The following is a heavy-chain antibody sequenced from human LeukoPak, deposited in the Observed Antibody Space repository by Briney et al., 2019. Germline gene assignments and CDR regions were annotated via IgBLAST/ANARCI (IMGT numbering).Heavy chain of an antibody. CDR1: GFTLGRYW. CDR3: ARDHHDFWSGYPNY. V-gene: IGHV3-74*01. Sequence: GGSLRLSCAASGFTLGRYWMHWFRHAPGTGLVWVARSNSDGKITDYADSVRGLFTTSRDNTKNTVYLQMSSLRAEDTGVYYCARDHHDFWSGYPNYWGQGTLVIVSS. J-gene: IGHJ4*02. D-gene: IGHD3-3*01. CDR2: SNSDGKIT.